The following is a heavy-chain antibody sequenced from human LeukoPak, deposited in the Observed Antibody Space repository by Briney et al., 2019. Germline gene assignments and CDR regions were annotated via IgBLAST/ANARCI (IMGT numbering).Heavy chain of an antibody. CDR3: TWGSGWYSPDY. D-gene: IGHD6-19*01. J-gene: IGHJ4*02. V-gene: IGHV3-73*01. Sequence: GGSLRLSCAASGFTFSGSVMHWVRQASGKGLDWVGRITSKPNSYATVYAASVKGRFTISSDDSKNTAYLQMNSLKIEDTAVYYCTWGSGWYSPDYWGQGTLVTVSS. CDR2: ITSKPNSYAT. CDR1: GFTFSGSV.